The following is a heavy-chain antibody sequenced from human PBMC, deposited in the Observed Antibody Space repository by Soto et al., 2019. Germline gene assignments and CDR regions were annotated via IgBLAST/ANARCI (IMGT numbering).Heavy chain of an antibody. Sequence: QVQLVESGGGVVQPGRSLRLSCAASGFTFSSYGMHWVRQAPGKGLEWVAVISYDGSNKYYADSVKGRFTISRDNSKNTLYLQMNSLRAEDTAVYYCTARSDAFDIWGRGTMVTVSS. CDR3: TARSDAFDI. V-gene: IGHV3-30*03. CDR2: ISYDGSNK. J-gene: IGHJ3*02. CDR1: GFTFSSYG.